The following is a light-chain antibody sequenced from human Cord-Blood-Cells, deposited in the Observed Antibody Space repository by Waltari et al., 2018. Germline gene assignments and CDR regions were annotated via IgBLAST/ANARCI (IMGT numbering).Light chain of an antibody. V-gene: IGLV2-11*01. CDR1: SSDVGGYNY. CDR3: CSYAGSYV. Sequence: QSALTQPRSVSGSPGQSVTISCTGTSSDVGGYNYVSWYQQHPGKAPKLMFYDVSKRPPGVPVRFSGCKSSNAASLTISGLQAEDEADYYCCSYAGSYVFGTGTKVTGL. J-gene: IGLJ1*01. CDR2: DVS.